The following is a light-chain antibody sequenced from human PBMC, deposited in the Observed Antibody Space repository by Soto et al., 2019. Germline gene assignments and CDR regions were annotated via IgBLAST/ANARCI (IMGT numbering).Light chain of an antibody. CDR3: QHSTTWT. CDR1: QDITNF. Sequence: DLQMTQSPSSLSASVGDRVTITCQASQDITNFLNWYQQKPGKAPNLLIYDASNLETGVPSRFSGSGSGTDFTLTISSLQPEDFATYSCQHSTTWTFGQGTKVDIK. J-gene: IGKJ1*01. V-gene: IGKV1-33*01. CDR2: DAS.